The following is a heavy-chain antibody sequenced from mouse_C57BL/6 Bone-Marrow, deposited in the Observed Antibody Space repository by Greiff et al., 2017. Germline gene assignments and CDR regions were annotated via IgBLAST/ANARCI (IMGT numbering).Heavy chain of an antibody. V-gene: IGHV5-12*01. D-gene: IGHD2-4*01. J-gene: IGHJ4*01. Sequence: EVMLVEPGGGLVQPGGSLKLSCAASGFTFSDYYMHWVRQTPEQRLEWVAYISNGGGSTNYPHTVKGRFTISGDNATNTPYLQMSRLKSEDTAMYYCARYDYVGAMDYWGQGTSVTVSS. CDR2: ISNGGGST. CDR1: GFTFSDYY. CDR3: ARYDYVGAMDY.